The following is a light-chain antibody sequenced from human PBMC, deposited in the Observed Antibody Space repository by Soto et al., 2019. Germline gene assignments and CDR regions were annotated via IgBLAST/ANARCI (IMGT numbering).Light chain of an antibody. J-gene: IGLJ1*01. CDR3: SSYTTSSSYV. CDR1: SSDVGGYIY. CDR2: DVT. V-gene: IGLV2-14*01. Sequence: LTQPASVSGSPGQSITISCTGTSSDVGGYIYVSWYQQHPGKAPKLMIYDVTSRPSGVSYRFSGSKSGNTASLTISGLQAEDEADYYCSSYTTSSSYVFRTGTKVTVL.